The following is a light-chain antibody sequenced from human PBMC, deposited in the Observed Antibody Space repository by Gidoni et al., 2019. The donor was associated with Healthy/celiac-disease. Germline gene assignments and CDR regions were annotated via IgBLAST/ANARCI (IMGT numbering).Light chain of an antibody. CDR3: CSYAGSSTLGV. CDR2: EVS. CDR1: SSDVGRYNL. J-gene: IGLJ3*02. Sequence: QSALPQPASLSGSPGQSITISCTGTSSDVGRYNLVSWYQQHPGKAPKLMIYEVSKRPSGVSNRFSGSKSGNTASLTISGLQAEDEADYYCCSYAGSSTLGVFGGGTKLTVL. V-gene: IGLV2-23*02.